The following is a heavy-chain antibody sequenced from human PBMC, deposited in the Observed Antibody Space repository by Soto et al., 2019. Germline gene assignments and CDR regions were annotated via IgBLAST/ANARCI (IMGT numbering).Heavy chain of an antibody. CDR3: ARSPPYDSSGYYGMDV. V-gene: IGHV1-69*01. Sequence: QVQLVQSGAEVKKPGSSVKVSCKASGGTFSSYAVSWVRQAPGQGLEWMGVIIPIFGIPNYAQKFQGRVTITADEFTSTAYMELSSLRSEDTAMHHCARSPPYDSSGYYGMDVWGQGTTVTVSS. CDR2: IIPIFGIP. D-gene: IGHD3-22*01. CDR1: GGTFSSYA. J-gene: IGHJ6*02.